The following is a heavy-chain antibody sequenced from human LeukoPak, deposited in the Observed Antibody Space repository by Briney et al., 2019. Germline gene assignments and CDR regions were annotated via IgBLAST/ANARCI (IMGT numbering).Heavy chain of an antibody. D-gene: IGHD2-2*01. J-gene: IGHJ4*02. V-gene: IGHV3-23*01. Sequence: PGGSLRLSCAASGFTFSNAWMSWVRQAPGKGLEWVSAISGSGGSTYYADSVKGRLTISRDNSKNTLYLQMNSLRAEDTAVYYCAKESIVVVPAAIPTDYWGQGTLVTVSS. CDR3: AKESIVVVPAAIPTDY. CDR2: ISGSGGST. CDR1: GFTFSNAW.